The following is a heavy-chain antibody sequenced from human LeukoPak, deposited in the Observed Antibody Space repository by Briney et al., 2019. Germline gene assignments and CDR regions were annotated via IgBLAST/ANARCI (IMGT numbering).Heavy chain of an antibody. V-gene: IGHV4-4*07. D-gene: IGHD3-9*01. CDR3: ARQYSDILTGYHRGELYWYFDL. CDR2: IYSSGST. CDR1: GGSISSYY. J-gene: IGHJ2*01. Sequence: PSETLSLACTVSGGSISSYYWSWIRQPAGKGLEWIGRIYSSGSTNYNSSLKSRVTISLDTSKNQFSLKLSSVTAADTAVYYCARQYSDILTGYHRGELYWYFDLWGRGTLVTVSS.